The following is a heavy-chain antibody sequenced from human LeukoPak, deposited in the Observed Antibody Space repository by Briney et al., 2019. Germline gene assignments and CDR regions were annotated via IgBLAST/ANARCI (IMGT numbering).Heavy chain of an antibody. J-gene: IGHJ4*02. D-gene: IGHD3-16*02. Sequence: PGGSLRLSCAASGFTFRSYAMSWVRQAPGKGLEWVAAISASGATTKYADSVKGRFAISRDNSKNMLYLQMNSLRAEDTAVYYCARPSLGELSFHYFDYWGQGTLVTVSS. V-gene: IGHV3-23*01. CDR3: ARPSLGELSFHYFDY. CDR1: GFTFRSYA. CDR2: ISASGATT.